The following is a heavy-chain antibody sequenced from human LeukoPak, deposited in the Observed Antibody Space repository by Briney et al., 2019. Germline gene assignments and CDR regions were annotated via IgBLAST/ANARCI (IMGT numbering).Heavy chain of an antibody. CDR1: GFSFSSYW. J-gene: IGHJ5*02. D-gene: IGHD1-26*01. V-gene: IGHV5-51*01. CDR2: IYPGDSDT. CDR3: ARLWDSPNWLDP. Sequence: GESLKIPCKGSGFSFSSYWVAWVRQMPGKGLEWMGIIYPGDSDTRYSPSFQGQVTISADKSISTAYLQWSSLKASDTAMYYCARLWDSPNWLDPWGQGTLVTVSS.